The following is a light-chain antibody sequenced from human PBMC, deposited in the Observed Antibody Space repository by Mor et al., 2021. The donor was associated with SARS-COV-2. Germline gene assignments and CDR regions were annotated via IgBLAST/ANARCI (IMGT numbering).Light chain of an antibody. V-gene: IGLV2-11*01. CDR3: CSYAGTYSLA. J-gene: IGLJ2*01. Sequence: YQQHPGKAPKLIIDDVTKRPSGVPDRFSASKSGNTASLTISGLQAEDEADYYCCSYAGTYSLAFGGGTK. CDR2: DVT.